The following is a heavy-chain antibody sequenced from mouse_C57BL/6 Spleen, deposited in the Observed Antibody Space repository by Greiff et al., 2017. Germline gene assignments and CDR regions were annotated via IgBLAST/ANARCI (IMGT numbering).Heavy chain of an antibody. CDR3: EKLGGLGY. V-gene: IGHV1-80*01. CDR2: IYPGDGDT. Sequence: VQLQQSGAELVKPGASVKISCKASGYAFTSYWMNWVKQRPGRGLEWIGQIYPGDGDTNYNGKFKGKATLTADKSSGTAYMQLRSVTSEDASVYFCEKLGGLGYWGQGTSVTVAS. D-gene: IGHD4-1*01. J-gene: IGHJ4*01. CDR1: GYAFTSYW.